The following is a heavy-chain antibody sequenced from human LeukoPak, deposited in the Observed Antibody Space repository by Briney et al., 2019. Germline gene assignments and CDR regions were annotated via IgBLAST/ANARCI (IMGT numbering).Heavy chain of an antibody. CDR2: IYYSGST. CDR3: ARQGYSSSWYYFDY. CDR1: GGSISSSSYY. J-gene: IGHJ4*02. Sequence: SETLSLTCTVSGGSISSSSYYWGWIRQPPGKGLEWIGSIYYSGSTYYNPSLKSRVTISVDTSKNQFSLKLSSVTAADTAVYYCARQGYSSSWYYFDYWGQGTLVTVSS. V-gene: IGHV4-39*01. D-gene: IGHD6-13*01.